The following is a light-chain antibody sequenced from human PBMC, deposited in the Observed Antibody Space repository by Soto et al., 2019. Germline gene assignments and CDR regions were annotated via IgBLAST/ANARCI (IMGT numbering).Light chain of an antibody. CDR1: QSVRTK. J-gene: IGKJ5*01. Sequence: EIVITQSPDTLYVSPGEGATLSCRASQSVRTKLAWYQQKAGQAPRLLIYDASNRATGIPARFSGSGSGTDFTLTISSLESEDFAVYYCQQRSNFITFGQGTRLEIK. CDR2: DAS. CDR3: QQRSNFIT. V-gene: IGKV3-11*01.